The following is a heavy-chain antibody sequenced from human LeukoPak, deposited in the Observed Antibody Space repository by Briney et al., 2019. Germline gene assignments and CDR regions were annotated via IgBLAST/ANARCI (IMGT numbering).Heavy chain of an antibody. CDR3: ARERPDYGGNVDY. D-gene: IGHD4-23*01. CDR2: ISSNGDNT. Sequence: GGSLRLSCAASGFTFNNYPIHWVRQAPGKGLEYVSAISSNGDNTYYANSVKGRFTVSRDNSKNTVYLRMGSLRPDDMAVYYCARERPDYGGNVDYWGQGTLVTVSS. CDR1: GFTFNNYP. J-gene: IGHJ4*02. V-gene: IGHV3-64*01.